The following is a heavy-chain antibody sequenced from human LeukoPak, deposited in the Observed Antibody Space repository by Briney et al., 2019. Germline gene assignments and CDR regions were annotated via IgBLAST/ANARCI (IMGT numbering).Heavy chain of an antibody. CDR3: ARVGNYYDTLAVYRVYFDY. CDR1: GGSISSYY. J-gene: IGHJ4*02. V-gene: IGHV4-59*12. D-gene: IGHD3-22*01. Sequence: SETLSLTCTVSGGSISSYYWSWIRQPPGKGLEWIGYIYYSGSTNYNPSLKSRVTISVDTSKNQFSLKLSSVTAADTAVYYCARVGNYYDTLAVYRVYFDYWGQGTLVTVSS. CDR2: IYYSGST.